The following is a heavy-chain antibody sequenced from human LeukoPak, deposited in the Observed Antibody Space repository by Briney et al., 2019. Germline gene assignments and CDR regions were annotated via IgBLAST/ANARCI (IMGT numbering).Heavy chain of an antibody. J-gene: IGHJ5*02. CDR3: ARVWGSSSWYGGFDP. V-gene: IGHV3-53*04. CDR1: GFTVSSNY. Sequence: PGGSLRLSCAASGFTVSSNYMSWVRQAPGKGLEWVSVIYSGGSTYYADSVKGRFTISRHNSKNTLYLQMNSLRAEDTAVYYCARVWGSSSWYGGFDPWGQGTLVTVSS. D-gene: IGHD6-13*01. CDR2: IYSGGST.